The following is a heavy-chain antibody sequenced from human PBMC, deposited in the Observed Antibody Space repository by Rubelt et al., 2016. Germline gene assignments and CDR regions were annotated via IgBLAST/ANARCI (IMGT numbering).Heavy chain of an antibody. D-gene: IGHD1-14*01. CDR2: IFSTDEK. Sequence: QVTLKESGPVLVNPTETLTLTCIVSEFSVSNARMSVSWIRQPPGTALEWLAHIFSTDEKYYSTPLKRSLTISKNHSKSQVVLQMTNMDPVDTATYYCAHTTASRNYAMDVWGQGTTVTVSS. V-gene: IGHV2-26*01. CDR1: EFSVSNARMS. J-gene: IGHJ6*02. CDR3: AHTTASRNYAMDV.